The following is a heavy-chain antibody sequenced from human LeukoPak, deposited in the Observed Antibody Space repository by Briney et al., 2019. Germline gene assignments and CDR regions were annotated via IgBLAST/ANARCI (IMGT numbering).Heavy chain of an antibody. CDR2: IYYSGST. CDR1: GGSISSSSYY. CDR3: ARATMRLTYYYDSSGGFDY. J-gene: IGHJ4*02. Sequence: SETLSLTCTVSGGSISSSSYYWGWLRQPPGKGLEWIGSIYYSGSTYYNPSLKSRVTISVATSKNQFSLKLSSVTAADTAVYYCARATMRLTYYYDSSGGFDYWGQGTLVTVSS. D-gene: IGHD3-22*01. V-gene: IGHV4-39*01.